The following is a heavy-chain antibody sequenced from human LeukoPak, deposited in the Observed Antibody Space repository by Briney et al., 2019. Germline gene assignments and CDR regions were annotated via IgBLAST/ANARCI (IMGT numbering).Heavy chain of an antibody. CDR2: ISAYNGNT. CDR1: GYTFINYG. V-gene: IGHV1-18*01. CDR3: ARDLDQYNGRFGGFGHDF. Sequence: ASVNVSCTSSGYTFINYGINWVRPAPGQGLEGVGWISAYNGNTNYAQSLQGRVTMTTDTSASTVYMEMRSRTSDDAAVYYCARDLDQYNGRFGGFGHDFWGQGTLVTVSS. J-gene: IGHJ4*02. D-gene: IGHD3-10*01.